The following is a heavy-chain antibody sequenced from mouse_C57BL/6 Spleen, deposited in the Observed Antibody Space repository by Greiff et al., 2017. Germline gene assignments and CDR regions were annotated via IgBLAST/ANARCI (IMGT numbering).Heavy chain of an antibody. V-gene: IGHV5-17*01. D-gene: IGHD2-14*01. CDR1: GFTFSDYV. CDR3: AKYLVRDMDD. CDR2: ISSGSSTI. J-gene: IGHJ4*01. Sequence: EVMLVESGGGLVKPGGSLKLSCAASGFTFSDYVMHWVRQAPEKGLEWVAYISSGSSTIYYADKVKGRFTISRDNAKNTLFLQMTSLTSEDTAMYYCAKYLVRDMDDWGQGTSVTVAS.